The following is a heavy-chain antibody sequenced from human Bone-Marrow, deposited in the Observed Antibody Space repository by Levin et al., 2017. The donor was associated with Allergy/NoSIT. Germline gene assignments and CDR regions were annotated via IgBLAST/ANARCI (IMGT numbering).Heavy chain of an antibody. CDR2: TSFDERNK. Sequence: GGSLRLSCTASGFTFNNYGMHWVRQAPGKGLEWVAVTSFDERNKFYSDSVRGRFTISRDNSKNTLYLQMNSLRADDTAVYYCARKDLSGVTDYWGQGTLVTVSS. D-gene: IGHD3-3*01. V-gene: IGHV3-30*03. CDR3: ARKDLSGVTDY. J-gene: IGHJ4*02. CDR1: GFTFNNYG.